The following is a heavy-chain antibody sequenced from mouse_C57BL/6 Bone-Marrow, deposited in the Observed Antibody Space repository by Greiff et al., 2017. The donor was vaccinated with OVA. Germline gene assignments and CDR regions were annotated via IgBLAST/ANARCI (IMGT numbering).Heavy chain of an antibody. D-gene: IGHD2-3*01. CDR1: EYEFPSHD. Sequence: EVKLMESGGGLVQPGESLKLSCESNEYEFPSHDMSWVRKTPEKRLELVAAINSDGGSTYYPDTMERRFIISRDNTKKTLYLQMSSLRSEDTDLYYCARQDGYYGGYYAMDYWGQGTSVTVSA. V-gene: IGHV5-2*01. CDR3: ARQDGYYGGYYAMDY. J-gene: IGHJ4*01. CDR2: INSDGGST.